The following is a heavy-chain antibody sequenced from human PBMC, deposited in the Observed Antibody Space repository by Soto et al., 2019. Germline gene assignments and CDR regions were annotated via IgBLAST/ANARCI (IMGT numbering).Heavy chain of an antibody. CDR3: ARGSSLLLEWISEYSLDY. CDR1: GGSINNYY. D-gene: IGHD3-3*01. J-gene: IGHJ4*02. CDR2: INTSGSN. V-gene: IGHV4-59*01. Sequence: LSLTCTVSGGSINNYYWNWIRQPPGKGLEWIGYINTSGSNKYKPSLKSRATISLDTSKNQVSLKLKSVTAADTAVYYCARGSSLLLEWISEYSLDYWGQGTLVTVSS.